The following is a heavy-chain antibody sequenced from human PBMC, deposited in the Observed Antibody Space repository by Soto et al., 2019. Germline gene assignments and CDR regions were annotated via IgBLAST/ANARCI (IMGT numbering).Heavy chain of an antibody. CDR2: IYNGGST. J-gene: IGHJ5*02. CDR3: ARLTPRSFNWFDT. V-gene: IGHV4-59*08. Sequence: QVQLQESGPGLVKPWETLSLTCTVSPGSMSNYYWSWIRQSPWKGLEWIGYIYNGGSTNYNPSLKSRINRSLDTSKSHFTLKLSAVTAADTAVYYCARLTPRSFNWFDTWGQGALVTVSS. CDR1: PGSMSNYY. D-gene: IGHD2-15*01.